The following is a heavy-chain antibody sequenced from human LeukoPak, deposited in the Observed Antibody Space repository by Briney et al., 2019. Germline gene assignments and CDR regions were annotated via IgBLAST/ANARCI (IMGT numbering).Heavy chain of an antibody. V-gene: IGHV3-23*01. Sequence: GGSLRLSCAASGFTFSSYAMSWVRQAPGKGLEWVSAISGSGGSTYYADSVKGRFTISRDNSKNTLYLQMNSLRAEDTAVYYCAKGEEVRYYGSGSYHKFDYWGQGTLVTVSS. D-gene: IGHD3-10*01. CDR2: ISGSGGST. J-gene: IGHJ4*02. CDR3: AKGEEVRYYGSGSYHKFDY. CDR1: GFTFSSYA.